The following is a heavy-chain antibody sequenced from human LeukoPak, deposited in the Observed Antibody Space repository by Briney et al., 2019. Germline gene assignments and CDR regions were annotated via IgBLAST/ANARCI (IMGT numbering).Heavy chain of an antibody. CDR3: ARFPLGVVAASYYVDV. Sequence: ASVTVSCKASGFTFTDYHMHWVRQAPGQGLEWVGWINLNSGGTNYAQKFQGRVTMTRDTSISTAYMELTRLRSDDTAVYYCARFPLGVVAASYYVDVWGKGTTVTVS. V-gene: IGHV1-2*02. D-gene: IGHD2-15*01. CDR2: INLNSGGT. CDR1: GFTFTDYH. J-gene: IGHJ6*03.